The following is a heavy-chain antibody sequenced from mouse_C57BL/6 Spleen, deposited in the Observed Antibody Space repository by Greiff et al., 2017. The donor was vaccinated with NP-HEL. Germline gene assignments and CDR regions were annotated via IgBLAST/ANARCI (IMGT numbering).Heavy chain of an antibody. D-gene: IGHD4-1*01. CDR2: ISSGGDYI. CDR3: TRVVGRMGGYYFDY. Sequence: EVHLVESGEGLVKPGGSLKLSCAASGFTFSSYAMSWVRQTPEKRLEWVAYISSGGDYIYYADTVKGRFTISRDNARNTLYLQMSSLKSEDTAMYYCTRVVGRMGGYYFDYWGQGTTLTVSS. J-gene: IGHJ2*01. V-gene: IGHV5-9-1*02. CDR1: GFTFSSYA.